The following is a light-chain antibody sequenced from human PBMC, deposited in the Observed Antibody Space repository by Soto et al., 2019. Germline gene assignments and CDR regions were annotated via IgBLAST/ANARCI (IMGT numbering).Light chain of an antibody. V-gene: IGKV3D-20*02. CDR3: QVRTNWSIA. CDR1: QSVSSSY. CDR2: AAS. Sequence: EIVLTQSPGTLSLSLGERATLSCRASQSVSSSYLAWYQQKPGQAPRLLIYAASSRATGIPDRFSGSGSGTDFTLTINNLEPEDFAVYYCQVRTNWSIAFGRGTRLEIK. J-gene: IGKJ5*01.